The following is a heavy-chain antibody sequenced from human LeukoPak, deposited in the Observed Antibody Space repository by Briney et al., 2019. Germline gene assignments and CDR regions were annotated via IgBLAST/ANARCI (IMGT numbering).Heavy chain of an antibody. CDR2: IASDGSST. J-gene: IGHJ4*02. D-gene: IGHD3-9*01. CDR1: GFTFSSYW. Sequence: GGSLRLSCAASGFTFSSYWMNWVRQAPGKGLVWVSRIASDGSSTTYADSVKGRFSISRDNSKNTLYLQMNSLRAEDTAVYYCARDQRYFDWLSGPDYWGQGTLVTVSS. V-gene: IGHV3-74*01. CDR3: ARDQRYFDWLSGPDY.